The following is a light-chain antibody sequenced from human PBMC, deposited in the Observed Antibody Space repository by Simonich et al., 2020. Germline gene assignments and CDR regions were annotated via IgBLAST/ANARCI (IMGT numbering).Light chain of an antibody. Sequence: DIVMTQSPLSLPVTPGEPASISCRSSQSLLHSNVYNYLDWYPQKPGQSPQLLIYLGSNRASGVPDRFSGSGSGTDFTLKISRVEAEDVGVYYCMQALQTPWTFGQGTKVEIK. V-gene: IGKV2-28*01. CDR3: MQALQTPWT. J-gene: IGKJ1*01. CDR1: QSLLHSNVYNY. CDR2: LGS.